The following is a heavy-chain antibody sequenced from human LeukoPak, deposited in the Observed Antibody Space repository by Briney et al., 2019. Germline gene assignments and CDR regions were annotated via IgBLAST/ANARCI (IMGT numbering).Heavy chain of an antibody. Sequence: GGSLRLSCAASGFSVGSNYMSWVRQAPGKGLEWVSLIYSGGDTYYADSVKGRFTISRDSSKNTLYLQLNSLRAEDTAVYYCARDHNGDYQRDWGQGTLVTVSS. J-gene: IGHJ4*02. CDR3: ARDHNGDYQRD. CDR2: IYSGGDT. CDR1: GFSVGSNY. V-gene: IGHV3-66*01. D-gene: IGHD4-17*01.